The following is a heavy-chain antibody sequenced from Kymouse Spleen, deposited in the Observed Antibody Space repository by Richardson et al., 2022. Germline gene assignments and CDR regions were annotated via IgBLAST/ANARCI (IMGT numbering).Heavy chain of an antibody. D-gene: IGHD1-7*01. V-gene: IGHV4-34*01. J-gene: IGHJ5*02. Sequence: QVQLQQWGAGLLKPSETLSLTCAVYGGSFSGYYWSWIRQPPGKGLEWIGEINHSGSTNYNPSLKSRVTISVDTSKNQFSLKLSSVTAADTAVYYCARRGTGTTDWFDPWGQGTLVTVSS. CDR1: GGSFSGYY. CDR3: ARRGTGTTDWFDP. CDR2: INHSGST.